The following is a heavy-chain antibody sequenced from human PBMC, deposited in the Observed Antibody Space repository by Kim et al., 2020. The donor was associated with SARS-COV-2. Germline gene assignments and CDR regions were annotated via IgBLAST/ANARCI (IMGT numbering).Heavy chain of an antibody. V-gene: IGHV3-30-3*01. CDR3: ARVVHSGSYFRWEFDY. D-gene: IGHD1-26*01. Sequence: GGSLRLSCAASGFTFSSYAMHWVRQAPGKGLEWVAVISYDGSNKYYADSVKGRFTISRDISKNTLYLQMNSLRAEDTAVYYCARVVHSGSYFRWEFDYWGQGTLVTVSS. J-gene: IGHJ4*02. CDR2: ISYDGSNK. CDR1: GFTFSSYA.